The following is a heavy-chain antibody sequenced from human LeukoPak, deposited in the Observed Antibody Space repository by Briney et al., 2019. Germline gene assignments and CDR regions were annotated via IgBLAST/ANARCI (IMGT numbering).Heavy chain of an antibody. V-gene: IGHV4-61*05. CDR1: GGSISSSSYY. D-gene: IGHD3-16*02. Sequence: SETLSLTCTVSGGSISSSSYYWGWIRQPPGKGLEWIGYIYYSGSTNYNPSLKSRVTISVDTSKNQFSLKLSSVTAADTAVYYCAGYDYVWGSYRSYPFQHWGQGTLVTVSS. CDR3: AGYDYVWGSYRSYPFQH. CDR2: IYYSGST. J-gene: IGHJ1*01.